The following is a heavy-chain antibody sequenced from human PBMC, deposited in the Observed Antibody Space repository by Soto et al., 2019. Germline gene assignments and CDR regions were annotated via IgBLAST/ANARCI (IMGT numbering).Heavy chain of an antibody. CDR3: ARESIFVGLGILFDD. D-gene: IGHD1-20*01. J-gene: IGHJ4*02. Sequence: GASVKVSCKASGGTFSSYAISWVRQAPGQGLEWMGGIIPIFGTANYAQKFQGRVTITADESTSTAYMELSSLRSEDTAVYYCARESIFVGLGILFDDWGQGPRVNVAS. CDR1: GGTFSSYA. V-gene: IGHV1-69*13. CDR2: IIPIFGTA.